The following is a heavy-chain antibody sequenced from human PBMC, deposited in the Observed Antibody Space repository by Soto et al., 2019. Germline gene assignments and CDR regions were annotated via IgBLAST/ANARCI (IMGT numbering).Heavy chain of an antibody. J-gene: IGHJ3*02. CDR2: INHSGST. CDR3: ARLGCGGDWYSGAFDI. V-gene: IGHV4-34*01. Sequence: SETLSLTCAVYGGSFSGYYWSWIRQPPGKGLEWIGEINHSGSTNYNPSLKSRVTISVDTSKNQFSLKLSSVTAADTAVYYCARLGCGGDWYSGAFDIWGQGTMVTVSS. CDR1: GGSFSGYY. D-gene: IGHD2-21*02.